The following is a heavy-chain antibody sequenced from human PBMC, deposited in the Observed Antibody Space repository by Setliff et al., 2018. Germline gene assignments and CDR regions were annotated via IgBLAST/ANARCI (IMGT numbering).Heavy chain of an antibody. V-gene: IGHV4-39*01. J-gene: IGHJ4*02. D-gene: IGHD1-1*01. Sequence: SETLSLTCAVSGASLNSGTYYWGWIRQPPGKGLEWIGRIYYRGDTYYNASLKGRLTISVDTAQNQFSLRLTSVTAADTAVYYCARTGTYRYFDYWGQGALVTVSS. CDR1: GASLNSGTYY. CDR2: IYYRGDT. CDR3: ARTGTYRYFDY.